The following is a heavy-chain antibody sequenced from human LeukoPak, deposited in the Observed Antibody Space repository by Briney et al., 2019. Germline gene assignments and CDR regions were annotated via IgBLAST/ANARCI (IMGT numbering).Heavy chain of an antibody. CDR1: GFTFSSYS. CDR3: ARDRQLTTPYYFDF. V-gene: IGHV3-21*05. CDR2: ISSSSGHI. J-gene: IGHJ4*02. Sequence: GGSLRLSCAASGFTFSSYSLNSVRQAPGKGLEWVSYISSSSGHIYYADSVKGRFTISRDNAKNSLYLQMNSLRAADTAIYYCARDRQLTTPYYFDFWGQGTLVTVSS. D-gene: IGHD1-1*01.